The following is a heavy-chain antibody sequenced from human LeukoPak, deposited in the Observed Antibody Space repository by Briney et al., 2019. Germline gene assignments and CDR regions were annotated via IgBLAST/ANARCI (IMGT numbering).Heavy chain of an antibody. CDR2: IWGDGSNK. CDR1: GFTFSSYV. CDR3: ARDRGYSFGHPFDY. Sequence: GMSLRLSCAASGFTFSSYVMHWVRQAPGKGLEWVTLIWGDGSNKYYADSVKGRFTISRDNSKNTLYLEMDSLGAEDTAVYYCARDRGYSFGHPFDYWGQGILVTVSS. V-gene: IGHV3-33*01. J-gene: IGHJ4*02. D-gene: IGHD5-18*01.